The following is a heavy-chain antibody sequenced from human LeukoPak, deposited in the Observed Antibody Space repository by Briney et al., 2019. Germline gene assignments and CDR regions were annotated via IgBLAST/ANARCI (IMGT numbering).Heavy chain of an antibody. CDR2: IYTSGST. J-gene: IGHJ4*02. D-gene: IGHD4-17*01. Sequence: NPSETLSLTCTVSGGSISSGSYYWSWIRQPAGKGLEWIVRIYTSGSTNYNPSLKSRVTISVDTSKNQFSLKLSSVTAADTAVYYCARESIYGDYGHWGQGTLVTVSS. V-gene: IGHV4-61*02. CDR3: ARESIYGDYGH. CDR1: GGSISSGSYY.